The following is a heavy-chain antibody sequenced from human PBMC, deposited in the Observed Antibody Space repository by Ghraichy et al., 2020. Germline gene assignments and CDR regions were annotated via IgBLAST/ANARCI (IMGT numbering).Heavy chain of an antibody. V-gene: IGHV3-21*01. J-gene: IGHJ4*02. Sequence: GGSLRLSCAASGFTFSSYSMNWVRQAPGKGLEWVSSISSSSSYIYYADSVKGRFTISRDNAKNSLYLQMNSLRAEDTAVYYCARDRKNLKDVYSHVFDYWGQGTLVTVSS. D-gene: IGHD5-24*01. CDR3: ARDRKNLKDVYSHVFDY. CDR2: ISSSSSYI. CDR1: GFTFSSYS.